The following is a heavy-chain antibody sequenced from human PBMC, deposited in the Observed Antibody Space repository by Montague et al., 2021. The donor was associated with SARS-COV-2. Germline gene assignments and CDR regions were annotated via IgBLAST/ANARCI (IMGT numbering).Heavy chain of an antibody. Sequence: SETLSLTCVVDGGTFGGYYWTWIRQTPGKGLEWIGEIRHYGSPNYSPSANPSLASRATMAIDTSKNVFSLTLTSVSAADTAMYYCVRGRCADRGSDWGQGTLVTVSS. CDR2: IRHYGSP. D-gene: IGHD6-19*01. J-gene: IGHJ1*01. CDR3: VRGRCADRGSD. CDR1: GGTFGGYY. V-gene: IGHV4-34*01.